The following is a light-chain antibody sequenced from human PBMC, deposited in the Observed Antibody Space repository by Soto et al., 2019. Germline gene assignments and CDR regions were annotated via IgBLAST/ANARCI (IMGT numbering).Light chain of an antibody. J-gene: IGKJ1*01. Sequence: ERGSISAVTASQSVSSSYLAWCQQKPGQAPRLLIYGASSRATGIPDRFSGSGSRTDCTPTSSCLEPQDFALHSWQQYGSLSWTFAQGTKVDIK. V-gene: IGKV3-20*01. CDR3: QQYGSLSWT. CDR2: GAS. CDR1: QSVSSSY.